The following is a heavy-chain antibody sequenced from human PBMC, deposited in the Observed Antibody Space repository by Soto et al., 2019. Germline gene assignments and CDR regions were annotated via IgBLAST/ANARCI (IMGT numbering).Heavy chain of an antibody. CDR3: ARGGLLWFGGLNWGY. D-gene: IGHD3-10*01. J-gene: IGHJ4*02. Sequence: GGSLRLSCAASGFSLSSYWMSWVRQAPGKGLEWVAKIKQDGSEKYYVDSVKGRFTISRDNAKNSLELQMNSLRAEDTAVYYCARGGLLWFGGLNWGYWGQGTQVTVSS. V-gene: IGHV3-7*01. CDR1: GFSLSSYW. CDR2: IKQDGSEK.